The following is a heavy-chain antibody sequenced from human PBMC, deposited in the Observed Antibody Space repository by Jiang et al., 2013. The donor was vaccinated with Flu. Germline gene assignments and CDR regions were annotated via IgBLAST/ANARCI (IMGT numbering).Heavy chain of an antibody. J-gene: IGHJ4*02. D-gene: IGHD3-9*01. CDR3: ARDFNDILTVDY. V-gene: IGHV1-2*02. Sequence: GAEVKKPGASVKVSCETSGYSFTKYGISWVRQAPGQGLEWMGWINPDSGGTNHAQKFQGRVTMTRDTSISTAYMELSSLKADDTAVYYCARDFNDILTVDYWGQGTLVTVSS. CDR2: INPDSGGT. CDR1: GYSFTKYG.